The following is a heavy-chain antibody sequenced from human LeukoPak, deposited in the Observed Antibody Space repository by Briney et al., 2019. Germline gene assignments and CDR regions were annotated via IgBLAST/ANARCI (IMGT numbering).Heavy chain of an antibody. CDR2: IYYSGST. J-gene: IGHJ4*02. Sequence: AETLSLTCTVSGGSISSSSYYWGWIRQPPGKGLEWIGSIYYSGSTYYNPSLKSRVTISVDTSKNQFSLKLSSVTAADTAVYYCARIASYGSYYFDYWGQGTLVTVSS. CDR1: GGSISSSSYY. D-gene: IGHD5-18*01. V-gene: IGHV4-39*07. CDR3: ARIASYGSYYFDY.